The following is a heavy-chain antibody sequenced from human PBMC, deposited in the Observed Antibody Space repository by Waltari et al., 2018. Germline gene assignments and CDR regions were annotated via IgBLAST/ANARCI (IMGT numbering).Heavy chain of an antibody. J-gene: IGHJ4*02. V-gene: IGHV3-48*03. Sequence: EVALVESGGDLVQPGGSLSFSCAASGFPFGSFEMTWVRQAHGMGVDGLSYISSSGATIYYADSVKGRFTISRDNAKNSLFLQMNSLRADDTALYYCARGLTSGPDFDYWGQGTQVTVSS. CDR3: ARGLTSGPDFDY. D-gene: IGHD2-15*01. CDR1: GFPFGSFE. CDR2: ISSSGATI.